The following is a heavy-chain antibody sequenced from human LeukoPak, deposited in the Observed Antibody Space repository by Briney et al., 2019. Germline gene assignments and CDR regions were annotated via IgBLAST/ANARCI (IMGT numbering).Heavy chain of an antibody. J-gene: IGHJ4*02. Sequence: SETLSDTCTVSGGSISSHFWTWMRQPLGKGVEWIGHIYYRGGTNYNPSIQSRVTISVDTFKNQFSLKVASVTAADTAVYYCAGYDVDMATNNWGQGTLVTVSS. V-gene: IGHV4-59*11. D-gene: IGHD5-24*01. CDR1: GGSISSHF. CDR2: IYYRGGT. CDR3: AGYDVDMATNN.